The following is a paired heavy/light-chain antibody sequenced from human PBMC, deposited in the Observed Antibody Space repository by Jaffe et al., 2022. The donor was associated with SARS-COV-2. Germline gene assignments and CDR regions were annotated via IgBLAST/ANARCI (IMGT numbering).Light chain of an antibody. V-gene: IGLV1-40*01. CDR1: DSNIGAGYD. Sequence: QSVLTQPPSVSGAPGQRVTISCTGGDSNIGAGYDVHWYQQLPGTAPKLLIYANTNRPSGVPDRFSGSKSGSSVFLVITGLRADDETDYYCQSYDSSLSIWVFGGGTRLTVL. CDR2: ANT. CDR3: QSYDSSLSIWV. J-gene: IGLJ3*02.
Heavy chain of an antibody. Sequence: QVQLVQSGAEVKKPGASVKVSCKASGYTFTNYAILWVRQAPGQRLEWMGWINAGSGVTRYSQKFQGRVAITRDTSATTAYMELNSLRSEDTAVYYCAKEEDYYGSGSYLNWFDPWGQGTLVTVSS. D-gene: IGHD3-10*01. J-gene: IGHJ5*02. CDR3: AKEEDYYGSGSYLNWFDP. V-gene: IGHV1-3*01. CDR1: GYTFTNYA. CDR2: INAGSGVT.